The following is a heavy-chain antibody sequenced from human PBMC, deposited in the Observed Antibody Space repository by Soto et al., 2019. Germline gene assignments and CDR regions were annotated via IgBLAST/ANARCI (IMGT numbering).Heavy chain of an antibody. J-gene: IGHJ4*02. CDR3: ARYYYDSSGYYPL. CDR1: GFTFSSYG. V-gene: IGHV3-33*01. Sequence: QVQLVESGGGVVQPGRSLRLSCAASGFTFSSYGMHWVRQAPGKGLEWVAVIWSDGSNKYYADSVKGRFTISRDNSKNALYLQMNGLRAEDTAVYYCARYYYDSSGYYPLWGQGTLVTVSS. CDR2: IWSDGSNK. D-gene: IGHD3-22*01.